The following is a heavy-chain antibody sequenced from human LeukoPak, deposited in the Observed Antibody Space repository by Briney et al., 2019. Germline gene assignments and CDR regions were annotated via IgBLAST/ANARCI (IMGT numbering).Heavy chain of an antibody. CDR2: ISAYNGNT. V-gene: IGHV1-18*01. J-gene: IGHJ4*02. Sequence: ASVKVSCKASGYTFTSYGISWVRQAPGQGLEWMGWISAYNGNTNYAQKLQGRVTMTTDTSTSTAYMELRSLRAEDTAVYYCARSLKRELLRTYFDYWGQGTLVTVSS. CDR1: GYTFTSYG. D-gene: IGHD1-26*01. CDR3: ARSLKRELLRTYFDY.